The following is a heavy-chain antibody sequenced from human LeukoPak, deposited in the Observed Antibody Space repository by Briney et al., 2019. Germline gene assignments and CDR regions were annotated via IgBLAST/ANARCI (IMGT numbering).Heavy chain of an antibody. D-gene: IGHD1-26*01. CDR2: IRGDNGNT. CDR1: GYNFKMYG. CDR3: ARDGVWEWELLRDAFDI. Sequence: ASVKVSCKASGYNFKMYGTSWVRQAPGQGLEWMGWIRGDNGNTNYAQDLQRRVSMTTDTSRSTAYMELRSLRSDDTAVYYCARDGVWEWELLRDAFDIWGQGTMVTVSS. J-gene: IGHJ3*02. V-gene: IGHV1-18*01.